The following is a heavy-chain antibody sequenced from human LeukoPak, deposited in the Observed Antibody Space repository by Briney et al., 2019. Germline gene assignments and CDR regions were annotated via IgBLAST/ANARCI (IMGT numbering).Heavy chain of an antibody. V-gene: IGHV4-59*08. J-gene: IGHJ6*02. Sequence: SETLSLTCTVSGGSLSSYYWSWIRQPPGKGLEWIGYIYYSGSTNYNPSLKSRVTISVDTSKNQFSLKLSSVTAADTAVYYCARHAASRIAAAGTYYYGMDVWGQGTTVTVSS. CDR2: IYYSGST. D-gene: IGHD6-13*01. CDR1: GGSLSSYY. CDR3: ARHAASRIAAAGTYYYGMDV.